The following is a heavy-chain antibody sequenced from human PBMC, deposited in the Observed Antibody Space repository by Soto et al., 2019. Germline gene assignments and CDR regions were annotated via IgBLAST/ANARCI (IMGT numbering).Heavy chain of an antibody. D-gene: IGHD6-6*01. V-gene: IGHV3-9*01. Sequence: VQLVESGGGLVQPGRSLRLSCAASGFTFDDYAMHWVRQAPGKGLEWVSGISWNSGSIGYADSVKGRFTISRDNAKNYLYLQMNNLRAEDTALYYCAKDRGGLVHGYGMDVWGQGTTVTVSS. CDR3: AKDRGGLVHGYGMDV. CDR2: ISWNSGSI. CDR1: GFTFDDYA. J-gene: IGHJ6*02.